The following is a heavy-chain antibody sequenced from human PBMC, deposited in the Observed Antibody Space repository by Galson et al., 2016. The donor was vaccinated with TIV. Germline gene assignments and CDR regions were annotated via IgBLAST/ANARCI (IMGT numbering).Heavy chain of an antibody. Sequence: QSGAEVKKPGESLKTSCKASGYRFTNHWIGWVRQMPGKGLEWMGVIYPGDSDTRYSPSFQGQVTISADKSSSTARLQWSSLKASDTAMYYCARLEGYDDSASDYWGQGTLVTVSS. J-gene: IGHJ4*02. CDR3: ARLEGYDDSASDY. V-gene: IGHV5-51*01. D-gene: IGHD3-22*01. CDR2: IYPGDSDT. CDR1: GYRFTNHW.